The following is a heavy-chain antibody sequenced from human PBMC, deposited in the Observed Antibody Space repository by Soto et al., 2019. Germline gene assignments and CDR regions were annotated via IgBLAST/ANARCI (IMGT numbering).Heavy chain of an antibody. CDR1: GFTFSNAW. J-gene: IGHJ4*02. V-gene: IGHV3-15*01. D-gene: IGHD3-3*01. Sequence: LRLSCAASGFTFSNAWMSWVRQAPGKGLEWVGRIKSKTDGGTTDYAAPVKGRFTISRDDSKNTLYLQMNSLKTEDTAVYYCTTQAVLRFLEWFEYFDYWGQGTLVTVSS. CDR2: IKSKTDGGTT. CDR3: TTQAVLRFLEWFEYFDY.